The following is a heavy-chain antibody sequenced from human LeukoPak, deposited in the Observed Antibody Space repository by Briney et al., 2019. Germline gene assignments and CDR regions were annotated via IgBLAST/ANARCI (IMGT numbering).Heavy chain of an antibody. J-gene: IGHJ3*02. CDR3: ARESDHGGDDAFDI. CDR1: GFTFSSYW. D-gene: IGHD4-23*01. CDR2: IKQDGSEK. V-gene: IGHV3-7*01. Sequence: GGSLRLSCAASGFTFSSYWMSWVRQAPGKGLEWVANIKQDGSEKYYVDSVKGRFTISRDNAKNSLYLQMNSLRAEDTAVYYCARESDHGGDDAFDIWGQGTMVTVSS.